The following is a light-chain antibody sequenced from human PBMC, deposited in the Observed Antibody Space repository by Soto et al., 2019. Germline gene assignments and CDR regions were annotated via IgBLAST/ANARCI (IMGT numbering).Light chain of an antibody. CDR3: KQSHTNPIN. Sequence: QMTQYPSSLSASVRPSLTNIRPSSQSISRYLNWYKQKPGKAPKLLIFSESGLQSGVKSRFSGGGYGKEFTLTISSMQIEDFETYYCKQSHTNPINFGGGTKVDIK. V-gene: IGKV1-39*01. CDR1: QSISRY. CDR2: SES. J-gene: IGKJ4*01.